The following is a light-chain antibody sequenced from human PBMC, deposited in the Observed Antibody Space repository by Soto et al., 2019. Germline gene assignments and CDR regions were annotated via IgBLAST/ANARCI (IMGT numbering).Light chain of an antibody. Sequence: IVMTQSPATLSMSPGERATLSCRASQSLNRDLAWYQQKPGQSPRLLIFGASIRATGIPARFSGGGSGTDFTLTISRLEPEDFAVYYCQQFSSYPLTFGQGTKVDIK. CDR3: QQFSSYPLT. J-gene: IGKJ1*01. CDR2: GAS. V-gene: IGKV3-15*01. CDR1: QSLNRD.